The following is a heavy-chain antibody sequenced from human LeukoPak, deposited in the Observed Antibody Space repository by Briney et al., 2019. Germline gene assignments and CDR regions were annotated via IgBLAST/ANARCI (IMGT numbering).Heavy chain of an antibody. V-gene: IGHV3-21*01. CDR3: ARDESGDNDAFDV. J-gene: IGHJ3*01. D-gene: IGHD2-21*01. Sequence: GGSLRLSCAASGFTFSDYTMNWVRLAPGKGLEWVSSISGSSNYIYYADSVKGRFTISRGNAKNSLYLQMNSLRVEDTAVYYCARDESGDNDAFDVWGQGTMVTVSS. CDR2: ISGSSNYI. CDR1: GFTFSDYT.